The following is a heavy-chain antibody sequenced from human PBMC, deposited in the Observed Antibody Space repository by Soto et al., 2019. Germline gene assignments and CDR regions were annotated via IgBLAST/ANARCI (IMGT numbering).Heavy chain of an antibody. Sequence: ASVKVSCKASGYTFTSYGISWVRRAPGQGLEWMGWISAYNGNTNYAQKLQGRVTRTTDTSTSTAYMELRSLRSDDTAVYYCARRRSGWLDAFDIWGQGTMVTVSS. CDR3: ARRRSGWLDAFDI. D-gene: IGHD3-22*01. CDR2: ISAYNGNT. J-gene: IGHJ3*02. V-gene: IGHV1-18*04. CDR1: GYTFTSYG.